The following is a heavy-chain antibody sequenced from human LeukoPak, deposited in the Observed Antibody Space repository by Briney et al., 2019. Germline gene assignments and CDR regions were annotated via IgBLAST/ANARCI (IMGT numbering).Heavy chain of an antibody. CDR3: ARDLFDSSGYYSGRWD. Sequence: GASVKVSCKASGYTFTSYYMHWVRQAPGQGLECMGIINPSGGSTSYAQKFQGRVTMTRDTSTSTVYMELSSLRSEDTAVYYCARDLFDSSGYYSGRWDWGQGTLVTVSS. CDR2: INPSGGST. CDR1: GYTFTSYY. V-gene: IGHV1-46*01. D-gene: IGHD3-22*01. J-gene: IGHJ4*02.